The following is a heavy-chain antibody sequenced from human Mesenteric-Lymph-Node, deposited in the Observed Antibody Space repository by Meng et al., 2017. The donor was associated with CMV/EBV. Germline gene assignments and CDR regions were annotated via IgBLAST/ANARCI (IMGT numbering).Heavy chain of an antibody. D-gene: IGHD1-26*01. Sequence: GESLKISCAASGFTFSGYEMNWVRQAPGKGLEWISLISSDDDTLYADSVKGRFTISRDNSKNSLYLQMNSLRTEDTALYYCAKALSGSSYDAEIDYWGQGTLVTISS. CDR1: GFTFSGYE. CDR3: AKALSGSSYDAEIDY. CDR2: ISSDDDT. J-gene: IGHJ4*02. V-gene: IGHV3-43*02.